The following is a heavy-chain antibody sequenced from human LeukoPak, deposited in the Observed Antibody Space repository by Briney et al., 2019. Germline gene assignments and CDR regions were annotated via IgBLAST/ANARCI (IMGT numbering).Heavy chain of an antibody. CDR1: GFTFSTYV. J-gene: IGHJ4*02. CDR3: AKASNGGSYYGVIIDY. CDR2: VSYDGSNK. D-gene: IGHD1-26*01. Sequence: GGSLRLSCAASGFTFSTYVMHWVRQASGKGLEWVAVVSYDGSNKYYTDSVKGRFTISRDNSKNTLYLQMNSLRAEDTAVYYCAKASNGGSYYGVIIDYWGQGTLVTVSS. V-gene: IGHV3-30*18.